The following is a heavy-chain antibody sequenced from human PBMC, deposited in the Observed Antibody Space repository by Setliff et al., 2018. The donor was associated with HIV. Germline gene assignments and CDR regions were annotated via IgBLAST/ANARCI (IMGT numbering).Heavy chain of an antibody. D-gene: IGHD2-2*01. CDR2: INPNSGGT. V-gene: IGHV1-2*02. CDR3: ARGDIIAVPAAIDMDV. J-gene: IGHJ6*03. Sequence: ASVKVSCKASGYTFSGYYMHWVRQAPGQGLEWMGWINPNSGGTNYAQKFQGRVTMTRDTSISTAYMELSGLRSDDTAVYYCARGDIIAVPAAIDMDVWGKGTTVTVSS. CDR1: GYTFSGYY.